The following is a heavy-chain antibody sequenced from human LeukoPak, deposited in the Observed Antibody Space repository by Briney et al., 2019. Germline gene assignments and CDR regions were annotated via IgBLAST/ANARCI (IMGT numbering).Heavy chain of an antibody. D-gene: IGHD6-25*01. CDR1: GGSISSSSYY. CDR3: ARPGGGFWYFDL. Sequence: PSETLSLTCTVSGGSISSSSYYWGWIRQPPGKGLEWIGSIYYSGSTYYNPSLKSRVTISVDTSKNQFSLKLSSVTAADTAVYYCARPGGGFWYFDLWGRGTLVTVSS. J-gene: IGHJ2*01. CDR2: IYYSGST. V-gene: IGHV4-39*01.